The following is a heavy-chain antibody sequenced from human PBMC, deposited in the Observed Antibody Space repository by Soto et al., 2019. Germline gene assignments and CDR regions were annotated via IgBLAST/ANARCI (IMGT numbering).Heavy chain of an antibody. CDR3: ARDLAVTTIWFDP. V-gene: IGHV4-4*07. CDR1: DGSISGYY. J-gene: IGHJ5*02. CDR2: IYTSGST. D-gene: IGHD4-17*01. Sequence: QVQLQESGPGLVKPSETLSLTCTVSDGSISGYYWTWIRQPAGKGLEWIGRIYTSGSTNYNPSLKSRVTMSLDTSKIQLLLKLSSGTAADTAVYYCARDLAVTTIWFDPWGQGTLVTVSS.